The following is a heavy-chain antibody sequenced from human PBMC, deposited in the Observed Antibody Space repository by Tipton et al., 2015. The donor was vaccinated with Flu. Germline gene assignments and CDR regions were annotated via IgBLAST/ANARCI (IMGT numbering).Heavy chain of an antibody. V-gene: IGHV4-59*08. D-gene: IGHD6-19*01. J-gene: IGHJ4*02. CDR3: ARSREVGGTIDY. Sequence: TLSLTCTVSGGSITSHYWSWIRQPPGKGLEWIGYIHYSGNTNYNPSLKSRVTMSLDTSKIEFSLRLSSVTAADTAVYYCARSREVGGTIDYWGQGISVTVSS. CDR1: GGSITSHY. CDR2: IHYSGNT.